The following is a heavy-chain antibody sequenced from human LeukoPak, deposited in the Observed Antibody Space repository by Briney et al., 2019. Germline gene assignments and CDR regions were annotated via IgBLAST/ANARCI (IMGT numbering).Heavy chain of an antibody. CDR2: ISGGGGNT. J-gene: IGHJ4*02. CDR3: AKSMHDYIWGSYRYRPLDY. V-gene: IGHV3-23*01. D-gene: IGHD3-16*02. CDR1: GFTFSSYA. Sequence: GGSLRLSCAASGFTFSSYAMTWVRQAPGKGLEWVSTISGGGGNTYYADSVKGRFTISRDNSKNTLYLQMNSLRAEDTAVYYCAKSMHDYIWGSYRYRPLDYWGQGTLVTVSS.